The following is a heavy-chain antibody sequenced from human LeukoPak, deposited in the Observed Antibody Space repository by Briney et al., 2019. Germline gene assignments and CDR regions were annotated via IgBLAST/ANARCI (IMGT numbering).Heavy chain of an antibody. CDR3: ARADYGDFTFDY. D-gene: IGHD4-17*01. V-gene: IGHV3-21*01. J-gene: IGHJ4*02. CDR2: ISSSSSYI. CDR1: GFTFSSYS. Sequence: GGSLRLSCAASGFTFSSYSINWVRQAPGKGLEWVSSISSSSSYIYYADSVKGRFTISRDNAKNSLYLQMNSLRAEDTAVYYCARADYGDFTFDYWGQGTLVTVSS.